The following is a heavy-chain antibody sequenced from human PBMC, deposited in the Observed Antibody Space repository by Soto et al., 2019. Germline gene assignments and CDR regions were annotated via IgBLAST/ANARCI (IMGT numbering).Heavy chain of an antibody. Sequence: ASEKVSCKASGYTFPSYGISRVRQAPGQGLEWIGWISAYNANTNYAQKLQGRDTMNTDTSTSTRYMALRSHRSDDTGVFLCARDRLGATGDYWGQGTLVTVSS. CDR3: ARDRLGATGDY. CDR1: GYTFPSYG. J-gene: IGHJ4*02. V-gene: IGHV1-18*01. CDR2: ISAYNANT. D-gene: IGHD1-26*01.